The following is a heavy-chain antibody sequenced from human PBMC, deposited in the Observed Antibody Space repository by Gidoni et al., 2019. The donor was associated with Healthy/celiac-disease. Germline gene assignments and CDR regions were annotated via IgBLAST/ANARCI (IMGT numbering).Heavy chain of an antibody. D-gene: IGHD4-4*01. Sequence: EVQLVESGGGLVQPGRSLRLSCADSGFPFDDYAMHWVRQAPGKGLEWVSGISWNSGSIGYADSVKGRFTISRDNAKNSLYLQMNSLRAEDTALYYCAKDGGTPYSNYDDNWFDPWGQGTLVTVSS. CDR2: ISWNSGSI. CDR3: AKDGGTPYSNYDDNWFDP. CDR1: GFPFDDYA. J-gene: IGHJ5*02. V-gene: IGHV3-9*01.